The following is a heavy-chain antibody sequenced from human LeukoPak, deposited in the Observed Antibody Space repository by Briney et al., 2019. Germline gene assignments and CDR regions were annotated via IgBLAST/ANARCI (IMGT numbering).Heavy chain of an antibody. CDR2: IYYSGST. CDR3: ARLLLAGTTYYYYYYMDV. Sequence: PSETLSLTCTVSGGSISSSSYYWGWIRQPPGKGLEWIGSIYYSGSTYYNPSLKSRVTISVDTSKNQFSLKLSSVTAADTAVYYCARLLLAGTTYYYYYYMDVWGKGTTVTVSS. J-gene: IGHJ6*03. CDR1: GGSISSSSYY. V-gene: IGHV4-39*07. D-gene: IGHD4-17*01.